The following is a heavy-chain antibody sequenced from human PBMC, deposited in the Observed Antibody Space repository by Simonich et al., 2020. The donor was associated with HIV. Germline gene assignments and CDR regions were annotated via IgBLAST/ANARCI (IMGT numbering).Heavy chain of an antibody. CDR3: ARPADAVISADYYFEY. CDR2: LLPIFGTA. D-gene: IGHD3-9*01. Sequence: QVQLVQSGAEVKKPGSSVKVSCKASGGTFSSHAITWVRQAPGQGLEWMRGLLPIFGTANYAQKFQGRGTITADESTSTAYMELSSLRSEDTAVYYCARPADAVISADYYFEYWGQGTLVTVSS. V-gene: IGHV1-69*13. CDR1: GGTFSSHA. J-gene: IGHJ4*02.